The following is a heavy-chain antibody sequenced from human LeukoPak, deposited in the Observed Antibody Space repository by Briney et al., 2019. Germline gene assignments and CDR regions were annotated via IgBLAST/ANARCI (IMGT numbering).Heavy chain of an antibody. D-gene: IGHD2-2*01. CDR3: ARDYNYCSSGRCYDAFDI. J-gene: IGHJ3*02. CDR1: GFSISTFW. V-gene: IGHV3-7*01. Sequence: GGSLRLSCVASGFSISTFWMTWVRQAPGKGLEWVAHMRGDGSRLYYMDSVKGRFTISRDNAKNSLYLQMSDLRAEDASVYYCARDYNYCSSGRCYDAFDIWGQGTMVTVSS. CDR2: MRGDGSRL.